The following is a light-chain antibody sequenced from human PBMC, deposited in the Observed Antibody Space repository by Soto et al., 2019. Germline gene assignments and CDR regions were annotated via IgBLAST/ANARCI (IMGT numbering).Light chain of an antibody. J-gene: IGLJ1*01. V-gene: IGLV2-14*02. CDR1: SSDVGSYNL. Sequence: QYTLTQPACVSVSPGQSITISCTGTSSDVGSYNLVSLYQQHPGKAPKLMIYEGSKRPSGVSNRFSGSRSGNTASLTISGLQTEDEADYYCISYTDRQPHLFGTGTKVTAL. CDR3: ISYTDRQPHL. CDR2: EGS.